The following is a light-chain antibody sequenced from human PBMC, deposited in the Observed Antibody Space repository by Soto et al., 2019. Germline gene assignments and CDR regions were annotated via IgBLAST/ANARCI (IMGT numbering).Light chain of an antibody. CDR3: SSYAGSPYYV. Sequence: QSALTQPPSASGSPGQSVTISCTGTSRDVGGYNYVSWYQQHPGKAPKLMIYEVSKRPSGVPDRFSGSKSGNTASLTVSGLQAEDEADYYCSSYAGSPYYVFGTGTKLTVL. CDR1: SRDVGGYNY. V-gene: IGLV2-8*01. J-gene: IGLJ1*01. CDR2: EVS.